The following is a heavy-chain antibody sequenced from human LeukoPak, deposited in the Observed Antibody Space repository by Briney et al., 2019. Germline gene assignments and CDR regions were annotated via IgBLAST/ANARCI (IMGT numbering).Heavy chain of an antibody. V-gene: IGHV3-7*03. CDR2: IKQDGSEK. CDR1: GFTFSSYW. J-gene: IGHJ4*02. D-gene: IGHD6-19*01. CDR3: AREYSSGWTDY. Sequence: PGGSLRLSCAASGFTFSSYWMSWVRQAPGKGLEWVANIKQDGSEKYYVDSVKGRFTISRDNAKNSLYLQMNSLRAGDTAVYYCAREYSSGWTDYWGQGTLVTVSS.